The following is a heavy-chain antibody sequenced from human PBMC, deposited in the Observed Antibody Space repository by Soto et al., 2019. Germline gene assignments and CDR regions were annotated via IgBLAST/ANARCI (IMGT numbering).Heavy chain of an antibody. CDR3: ARDQLLAKACISTSCRLNWFDP. CDR2: ISYDGSKK. Sequence: QVQLVESGGGVVQPGRSLRLSCAASGFTFSSYAMHWVRQAPGKGLEWVAVISYDGSKKYYADSVKGRFTISRDNSKNTLYLKMNSLRAEDTAVYYCARDQLLAKACISTSCRLNWFDPWGQGTLVTVSS. J-gene: IGHJ5*02. D-gene: IGHD2-2*01. CDR1: GFTFSSYA. V-gene: IGHV3-30-3*01.